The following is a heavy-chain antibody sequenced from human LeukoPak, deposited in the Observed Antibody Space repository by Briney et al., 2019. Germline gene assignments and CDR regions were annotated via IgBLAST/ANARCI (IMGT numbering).Heavy chain of an antibody. CDR1: GFTFSSYS. CDR2: ISSSSSYT. D-gene: IGHD2-15*01. V-gene: IGHV3-21*01. CDR3: ARGGRGYCSGGSRYAVY. Sequence: GGSLRLSCAASGFTFSSYSMNWVRQAPGKGLEWVSSISSSSSYTYYADSVKGRFTISRDNAKNSLYLQMNSLRAEDTAVYYCARGGRGYCSGGSRYAVYWGQGTLVTVSS. J-gene: IGHJ4*02.